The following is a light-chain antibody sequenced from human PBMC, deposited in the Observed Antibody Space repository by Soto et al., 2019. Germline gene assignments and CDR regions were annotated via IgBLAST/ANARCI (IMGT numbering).Light chain of an antibody. J-gene: IGKJ5*01. CDR2: ATY. Sequence: DIHMTQSPSSLSASVGDRVTIPFWASQSISSYLNWYKQKPGKAPKXLSYATYSLQTGVPSRFSGSGSGTDFTLTVSSLKPEDFATYYCQQSYTVPITFGQGTRLEIK. V-gene: IGKV1-39*01. CDR3: QQSYTVPIT. CDR1: QSISSY.